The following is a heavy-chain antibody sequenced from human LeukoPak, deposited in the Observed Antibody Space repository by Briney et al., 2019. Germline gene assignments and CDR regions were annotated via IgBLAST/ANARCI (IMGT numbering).Heavy chain of an antibody. Sequence: PGGTLRLSCAASGFTFSSYSMNWVRQAPGKGLEWVSSISSSSSYIYYADSVKGRFTISRDNAKNSLYLQMNSLRAEDTAVYYCASIYCSSTCCYLEDPGPFDYWGQGTLVTVSS. V-gene: IGHV3-21*01. CDR3: ASIYCSSTCCYLEDPGPFDY. D-gene: IGHD2-2*01. CDR2: ISSSSSYI. CDR1: GFTFSSYS. J-gene: IGHJ4*02.